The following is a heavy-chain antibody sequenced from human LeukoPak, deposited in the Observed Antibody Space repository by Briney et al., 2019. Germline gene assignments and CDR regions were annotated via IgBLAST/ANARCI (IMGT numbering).Heavy chain of an antibody. Sequence: PGGSLRLSCAASGFTFNNYWMHWVRQAPGKGLEWVASISSESIHLRYADSVKGRFTVSRDNAKELVFLQMNSLRAEDTAIYYCARGFGDFDPRLDYWGHGSVITVSS. D-gene: IGHD3-16*01. CDR2: ISSESIHL. V-gene: IGHV3-21*01. J-gene: IGHJ4*01. CDR1: GFTFNNYW. CDR3: ARGFGDFDPRLDY.